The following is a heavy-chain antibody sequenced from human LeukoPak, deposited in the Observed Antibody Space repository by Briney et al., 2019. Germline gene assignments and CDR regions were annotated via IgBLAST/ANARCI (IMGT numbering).Heavy chain of an antibody. CDR3: ATTYSSSWYKGHY. J-gene: IGHJ4*02. V-gene: IGHV3-23*01. Sequence: AGGSLRLSCAASGFTFSSYAMSWVRQAPGKGLEWVSAISGSGGSTYYADSVKGRFTISRDNSKNTLYLQMNSLRAEDTAVYYCATTYSSSWYKGHYWGQGTLVTVSS. D-gene: IGHD6-13*01. CDR1: GFTFSSYA. CDR2: ISGSGGST.